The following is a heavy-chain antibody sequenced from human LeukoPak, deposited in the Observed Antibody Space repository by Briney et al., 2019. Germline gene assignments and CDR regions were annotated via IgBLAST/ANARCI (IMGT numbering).Heavy chain of an antibody. Sequence: GGSLRLSCAASGFTFNSYAMNWVRQAPGKGLEWVSTISVSGRSTYYADSVKGRFTISRDNAKNSLYLQMNSLRAEDTAVYYCARDPAIVASPASIWYFDYWGQGTLVTVSS. CDR1: GFTFNSYA. V-gene: IGHV3-21*01. CDR2: ISVSGRST. CDR3: ARDPAIVASPASIWYFDY. D-gene: IGHD5-12*01. J-gene: IGHJ4*02.